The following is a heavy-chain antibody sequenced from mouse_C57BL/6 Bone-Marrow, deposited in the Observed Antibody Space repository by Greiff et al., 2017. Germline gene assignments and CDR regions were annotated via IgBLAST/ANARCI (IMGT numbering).Heavy chain of an antibody. D-gene: IGHD2-5*01. CDR3: AIHRGCSNYVGFAY. Sequence: QVQLQQSGAELAKPGASVKLSCKASGYTFTSYWMHWVKQRPGQGLEWIGYINPSSGYTKYNQKFKDKATLTAAKSSSTAYMQLSSLTYEDSAVYYCAIHRGCSNYVGFAYWGQGTLVTVSA. J-gene: IGHJ3*01. CDR1: GYTFTSYW. V-gene: IGHV1-7*01. CDR2: INPSSGYT.